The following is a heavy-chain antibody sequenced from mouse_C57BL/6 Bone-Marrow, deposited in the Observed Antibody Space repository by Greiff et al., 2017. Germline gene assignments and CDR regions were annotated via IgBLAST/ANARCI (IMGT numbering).Heavy chain of an antibody. CDR1: GFTFSDYY. V-gene: IGHV5-12*01. Sequence: EVMLVESGGGLVQPGGSLKLSCAASGFTFSDYYMYWVRQTPEKRLEWVAYISNGGGSTYYPDTVKGRFTISRDNAKNTLYLQMSRLKSEDTAMYYCARRSIVTLDYYAMDYWGQGTSVTVSS. CDR3: ARRSIVTLDYYAMDY. D-gene: IGHD2-5*01. J-gene: IGHJ4*01. CDR2: ISNGGGST.